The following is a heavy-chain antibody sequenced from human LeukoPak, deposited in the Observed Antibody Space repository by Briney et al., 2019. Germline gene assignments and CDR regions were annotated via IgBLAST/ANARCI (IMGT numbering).Heavy chain of an antibody. V-gene: IGHV3-74*03. Sequence: GGSLRLSCAPSGFTFSSNWLHWVRQAPGKGLVWVSRINSDGSSITYADSVKGRFTISRDNAKNTLYLQMNSLRVEDTAVYYCAREGRVSGYDFDCWGQGTLVTVSS. CDR3: AREGRVSGYDFDC. D-gene: IGHD5-12*01. CDR1: GFTFSSNW. CDR2: INSDGSSI. J-gene: IGHJ4*02.